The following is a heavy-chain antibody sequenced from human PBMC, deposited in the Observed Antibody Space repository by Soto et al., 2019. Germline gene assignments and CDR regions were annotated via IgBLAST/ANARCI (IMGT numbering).Heavy chain of an antibody. CDR2: IYYSGTT. CDR3: AVWYEAFDI. CDR1: GGSISSSSYY. J-gene: IGHJ3*02. Sequence: QLQLQESGPGLVKPSETLSLTCTVSGGSISSSSYYWGWIRQPPGKGLEWIGNIYYSGTTYYNPSLXXRXTXXVDTSKNQFSLKLSSVTAADTAVYYCAVWYEAFDIWGQGTMVTVSS. V-gene: IGHV4-39*01. D-gene: IGHD6-13*01.